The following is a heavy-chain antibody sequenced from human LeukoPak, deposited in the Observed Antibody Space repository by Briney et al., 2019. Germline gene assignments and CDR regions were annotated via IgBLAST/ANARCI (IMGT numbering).Heavy chain of an antibody. CDR1: GFTFSSYW. J-gene: IGHJ5*02. CDR3: AKAVAARWLDP. CDR2: IKEDGSEK. Sequence: GGSLRLSCAASGFTFSSYWMSWVRQAPGKGLECVANIKEDGSEKNYVDSVKGRFTISRDNAKNSLYLQMNSLRAVDTAVYYCAKAVAARWLDPWGQGTLVIVSS. V-gene: IGHV3-7*01. D-gene: IGHD6-19*01.